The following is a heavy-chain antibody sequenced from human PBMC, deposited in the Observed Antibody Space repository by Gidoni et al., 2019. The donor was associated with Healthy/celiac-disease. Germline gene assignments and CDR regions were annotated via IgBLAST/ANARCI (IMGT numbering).Heavy chain of an antibody. CDR3: AKEGGCTNGVCYANFDY. J-gene: IGHJ4*02. CDR1: GFPFRRYA. Sequence: EVQLLESGGGLVQPGGSLRLSCAASGFPFRRYARSWVRQAPGKGLGWVSAIRGSGGSTYYADSVKGRFTISRDNSKNTLYLQMNSLRAEDTAVYYCAKEGGCTNGVCYANFDYWGQGTLVTVSS. CDR2: IRGSGGST. D-gene: IGHD2-8*01. V-gene: IGHV3-23*01.